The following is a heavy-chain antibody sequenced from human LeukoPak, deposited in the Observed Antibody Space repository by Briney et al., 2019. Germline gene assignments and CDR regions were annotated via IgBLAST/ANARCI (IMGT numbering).Heavy chain of an antibody. V-gene: IGHV3-21*01. CDR1: GSTFRDYT. D-gene: IGHD2-2*01. Sequence: GGSLRLSCAASGSTFRDYTMNWVRQAPGKGLEWVSAISKSGTYIKYADSVKGRFTVSRDNAKNSLFLQMNSLRVEDTAVYFCAREVLIVVEPAANTIDYWGQGTRVTVSS. CDR3: AREVLIVVEPAANTIDY. CDR2: ISKSGTYI. J-gene: IGHJ4*02.